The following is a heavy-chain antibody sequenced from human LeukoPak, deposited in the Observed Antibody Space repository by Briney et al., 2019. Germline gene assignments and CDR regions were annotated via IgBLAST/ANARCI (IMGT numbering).Heavy chain of an antibody. D-gene: IGHD4-23*01. J-gene: IGHJ6*02. V-gene: IGHV4-34*01. CDR1: GGSFSGYY. CDR2: INHSGST. CDR3: ARFGLGDYGGNLDYYYYGMDV. Sequence: SETLSLTCAVYGGSFSGYYWSWIRQPSGKGLEWIGEINHSGSTNYNPSLKSRVTISVDTSKNQFSLKLSSVTAADTAVYYCARFGLGDYGGNLDYYYYGMDVWGQGTTVTVSS.